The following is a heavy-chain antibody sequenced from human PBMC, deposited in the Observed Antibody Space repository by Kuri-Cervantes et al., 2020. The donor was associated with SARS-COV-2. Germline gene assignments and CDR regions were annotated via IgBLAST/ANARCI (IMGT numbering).Heavy chain of an antibody. V-gene: IGHV3-7*01. CDR3: ARDRGGWYTLYWYFDL. CDR1: GFTFSSYW. J-gene: IGHJ2*01. CDR2: IKQDGSEK. D-gene: IGHD6-19*01. Sequence: LSLTCAASGFTFSSYWMSWVRQAPGKGLEWVANIKQDGSEKYYVDSVKGRFTISRDNAKNSLYLQMNSLRAEDTAVYYCARDRGGWYTLYWYFDLWGRGTLVTVSS.